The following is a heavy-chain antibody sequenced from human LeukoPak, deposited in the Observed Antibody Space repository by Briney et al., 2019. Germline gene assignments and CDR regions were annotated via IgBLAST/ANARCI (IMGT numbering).Heavy chain of an antibody. D-gene: IGHD2-15*01. CDR3: AKAPVTSCRGAFCYPFDY. Sequence: QTGGSLRLSCVASGIIFSNYAMNWVRQAPGKGLEWVSAMSSSDDGRYYAASVRGRFTISRDTSRSTLYLQMNSLRAEDAAVYYCAKAPVTSCRGAFCYPFDYWGQGTLVTVSS. J-gene: IGHJ4*02. CDR1: GIIFSNYA. V-gene: IGHV3-23*01. CDR2: MSSSDDGR.